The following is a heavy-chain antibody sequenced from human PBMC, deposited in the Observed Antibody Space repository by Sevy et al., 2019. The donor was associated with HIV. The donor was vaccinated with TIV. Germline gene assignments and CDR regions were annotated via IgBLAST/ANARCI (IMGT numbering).Heavy chain of an antibody. Sequence: SETLSLTCTVSGGSISSYYWSWIRQPAGKGLEWIGRIYSSGSTNYNPSLRSRVTMSVDTFKNQFSLKLISVTAADTAVYYCARDPLTTVTKDWFDPWGQGTLVTVSS. CDR3: ARDPLTTVTKDWFDP. V-gene: IGHV4-4*07. CDR1: GGSISSYY. D-gene: IGHD4-17*01. J-gene: IGHJ5*02. CDR2: IYSSGST.